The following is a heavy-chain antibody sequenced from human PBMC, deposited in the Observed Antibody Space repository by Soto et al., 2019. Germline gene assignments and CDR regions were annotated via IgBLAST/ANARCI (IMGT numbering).Heavy chain of an antibody. D-gene: IGHD5-12*01. Sequence: SETLSLTCTVSGDSISSVYNYWSWIRQPPGQGLEWIGFISYSGTTSYSPSLKSRLAISLDTSKNQFSLSLTSVTAADTAVYYCARGRGYSYGLDPWGQGTLVTVS. CDR2: ISYSGTT. CDR3: ARGRGYSYGLDP. CDR1: GDSISSVYNY. J-gene: IGHJ5*02. V-gene: IGHV4-30-4*01.